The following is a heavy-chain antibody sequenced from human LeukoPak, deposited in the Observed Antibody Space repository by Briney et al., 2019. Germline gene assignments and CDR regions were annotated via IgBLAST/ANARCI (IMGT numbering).Heavy chain of an antibody. D-gene: IGHD6-13*01. CDR1: GFTFSSYG. V-gene: IGHV3-33*06. CDR2: IWYDGSNK. CDR3: AKDTNPAGTDAFDI. Sequence: GGSLRLSCAASGFTFSSYGMHWVRQAPGKGLEWVAVIWYDGSNKYYADSVKGRFTISRDNSKNTLYLQMNSLRAEDTAVYYCAKDTNPAGTDAFDIWGQGTMVTVSS. J-gene: IGHJ3*02.